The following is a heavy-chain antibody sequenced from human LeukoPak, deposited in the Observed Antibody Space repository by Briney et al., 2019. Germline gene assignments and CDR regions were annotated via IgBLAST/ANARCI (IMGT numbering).Heavy chain of an antibody. CDR2: ISSSSSYI. D-gene: IGHD3-3*01. J-gene: IGHJ6*04. CDR1: GFTFDDYA. V-gene: IGHV3-21*01. Sequence: PGGSLRLSCAASGFTFDDYAMHWVRQAPGKGLEWVSSISSSSSYIYYADSVKGRFTISRDNAKNSLYLQMNSLRAEDTAVYYCARGSITIFGVVPPTPDVWGKGTTVTVSS. CDR3: ARGSITIFGVVPPTPDV.